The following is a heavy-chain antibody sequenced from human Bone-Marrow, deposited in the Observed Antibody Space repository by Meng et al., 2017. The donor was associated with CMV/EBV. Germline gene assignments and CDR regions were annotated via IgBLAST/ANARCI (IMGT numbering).Heavy chain of an antibody. J-gene: IGHJ1*01. CDR3: ARGTSYSSSLENFQH. CDR2: INWNGGST. CDR1: GFTSDDYG. V-gene: IGHV3-20*04. D-gene: IGHD6-6*01. Sequence: GGSLRLSCAASGFTSDDYGMSWVRQAPGKGLEWVSGINWNGGSTGYADSVKGRFTISRDNAKNSLYLQMNSLRAEDTALYYCARGTSYSSSLENFQHWGQGTLVTVSS.